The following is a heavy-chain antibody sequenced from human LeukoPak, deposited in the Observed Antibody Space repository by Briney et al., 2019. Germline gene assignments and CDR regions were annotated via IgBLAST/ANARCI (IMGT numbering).Heavy chain of an antibody. CDR2: ISGSGGST. J-gene: IGHJ3*02. V-gene: IGHV3-23*01. Sequence: GGSLRLSCAASGFTFSSYAMSWVRQAPGKGLEWVSAISGSGGSTYYADSVKGRFTISRDNSKNTLYLQMNSLRAEDTAVYYCAKDPYCGSTSCYDDAFDIWGQGTMVTVSS. CDR3: AKDPYCGSTSCYDDAFDI. CDR1: GFTFSSYA. D-gene: IGHD2-2*01.